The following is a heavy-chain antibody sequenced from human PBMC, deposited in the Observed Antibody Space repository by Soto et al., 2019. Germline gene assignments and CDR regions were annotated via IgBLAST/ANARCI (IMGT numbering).Heavy chain of an antibody. CDR3: TRKRITMIVVVPSPFDY. CDR1: GFTFGDYA. V-gene: IGHV3-49*03. CDR2: IRSKAYGGTT. D-gene: IGHD3-22*01. Sequence: GGSVRLSCTASGFTFGDYAMSWFRQAPGKGLEWVGFIRSKAYGGTTEYAASVKGRFTISRDDSKSIAYLQMNSLKTEDTAVYYCTRKRITMIVVVPSPFDYWGQGTLVTVSS. J-gene: IGHJ4*02.